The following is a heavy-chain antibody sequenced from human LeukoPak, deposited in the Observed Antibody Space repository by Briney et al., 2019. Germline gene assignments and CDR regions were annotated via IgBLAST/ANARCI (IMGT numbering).Heavy chain of an antibody. V-gene: IGHV3-7*01. CDR1: GFTFSNYW. Sequence: GGSLRLSCAASGFTFSNYWMSWVRQAPGEGLEWVADIKQDRSEKYYVDSVKGRFTISRDNAKNSLYLQMDSLRVEDTAVYYCAREGWDLNALDIWGQGTMVTVSP. CDR2: IKQDRSEK. D-gene: IGHD1-26*01. J-gene: IGHJ3*02. CDR3: AREGWDLNALDI.